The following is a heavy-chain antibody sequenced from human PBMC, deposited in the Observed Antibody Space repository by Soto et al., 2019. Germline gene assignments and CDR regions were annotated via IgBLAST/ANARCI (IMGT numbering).Heavy chain of an antibody. CDR1: GGTFSSYT. Sequence: QVQLVQSGAEVKKPGSSVKVSCKASGGTFSSYTISWVRQAPGQGLEWMGRIIPILGIANYAQKFQGRVTITADKSTSTAYMELSSLSSEDTAVYYCARADGSGSFRYAFDIWGQGTMVTVSS. V-gene: IGHV1-69*02. J-gene: IGHJ3*02. CDR2: IIPILGIA. CDR3: ARADGSGSFRYAFDI. D-gene: IGHD3-10*01.